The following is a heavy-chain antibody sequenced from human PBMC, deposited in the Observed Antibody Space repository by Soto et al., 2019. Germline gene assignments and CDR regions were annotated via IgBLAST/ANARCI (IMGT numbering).Heavy chain of an antibody. J-gene: IGHJ4*02. CDR1: GFTFSSYS. CDR2: TSSSSSYI. Sequence: GGSLRLSCAASGFTFSSYSMNWVRQAPGKGLEWVSSTSSSSSYIYYADSVKGRFTISRDNAKNSLYLQMNSLRAEDTAVYYCARAMTTVTSAFDYWGQGTLVTVSS. CDR3: ARAMTTVTSAFDY. V-gene: IGHV3-21*01. D-gene: IGHD4-17*01.